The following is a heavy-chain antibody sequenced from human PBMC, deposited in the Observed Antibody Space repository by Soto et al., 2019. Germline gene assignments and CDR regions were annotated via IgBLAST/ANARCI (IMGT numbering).Heavy chain of an antibody. J-gene: IGHJ4*02. D-gene: IGHD3-22*01. V-gene: IGHV4-59*01. Sequence: PSETLSLTCTVSGGSISSYYWSWIRQPPGKGLEWIGYIYYSGSTNYNPSLKSRVTISVDTSKNQFSLKLSSVTAADTAVYYCARATGYYDSSGYLRYYFDYWGQGTLVTVSS. CDR2: IYYSGST. CDR3: ARATGYYDSSGYLRYYFDY. CDR1: GGSISSYY.